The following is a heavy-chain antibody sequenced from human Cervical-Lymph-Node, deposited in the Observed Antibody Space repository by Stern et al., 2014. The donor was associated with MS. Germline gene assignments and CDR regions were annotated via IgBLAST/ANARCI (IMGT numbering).Heavy chain of an antibody. CDR2: INSDGSST. CDR1: GFTFSSYW. D-gene: IGHD1-26*01. Sequence: EVQLVESGGGLVQPGGSLRLSCAASGFTFSSYWMHWVRQAPGKGLVWVSRINSDGSSTSYADSVKGRFTISRDNAKNTLYLQMNSLRAEDTAVYYCARDRGSYSRYNWFDPWGQGTLVTVSS. V-gene: IGHV3-74*01. J-gene: IGHJ5*02. CDR3: ARDRGSYSRYNWFDP.